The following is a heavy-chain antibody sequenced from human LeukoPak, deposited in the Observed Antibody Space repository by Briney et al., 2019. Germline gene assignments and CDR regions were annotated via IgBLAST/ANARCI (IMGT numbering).Heavy chain of an antibody. CDR1: GFTFRSYA. Sequence: GGSLGLFCAASGFTFRSYAMRWVRQAPGKGLEWVSAIIGRGGSTHYADAVKGPFTISRDNSKNTLYLQMNSLRAEDTAVYYCASIAAQDYWGQGTLVTVSS. V-gene: IGHV3-23*01. J-gene: IGHJ4*02. D-gene: IGHD6-6*01. CDR3: ASIAAQDY. CDR2: IIGRGGST.